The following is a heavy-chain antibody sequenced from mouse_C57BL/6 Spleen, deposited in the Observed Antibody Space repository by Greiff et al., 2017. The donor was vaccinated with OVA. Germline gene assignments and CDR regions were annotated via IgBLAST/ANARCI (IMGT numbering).Heavy chain of an antibody. CDR1: GFSFNTYA. CDR3: VRQGYSNYLLYAMDY. Sequence: EVQLVESGGGLVQPKGSLKLSCAASGFSFNTYAMNWVRQAPGKGLEWVARIRSKSNNYATYYADSVKDRFTISRDDSESMLYLQMNNLKTEDTAMYYCVRQGYSNYLLYAMDYWGQGTSVTVSS. V-gene: IGHV10-1*01. J-gene: IGHJ4*01. D-gene: IGHD2-5*01. CDR2: IRSKSNNYAT.